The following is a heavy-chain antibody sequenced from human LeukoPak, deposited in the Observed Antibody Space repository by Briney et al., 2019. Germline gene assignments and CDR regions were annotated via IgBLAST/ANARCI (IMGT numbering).Heavy chain of an antibody. Sequence: GGSLRLSCAVSGFSISSNYMSWVRQAPGKGLEWVAIVYSGGTTNYADSVKGRFTISRDFSKNTLYLQMNSLRAEDTAVYYCTGAPAITTNFDYWGQGTLVSVSS. CDR3: TGAPAITTNFDY. V-gene: IGHV3-53*01. CDR1: GFSISSNY. J-gene: IGHJ4*02. CDR2: VYSGGTT. D-gene: IGHD4-11*01.